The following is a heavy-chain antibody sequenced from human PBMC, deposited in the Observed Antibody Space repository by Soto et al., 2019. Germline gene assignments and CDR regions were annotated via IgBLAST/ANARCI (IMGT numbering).Heavy chain of an antibody. CDR2: IRNKANSYST. D-gene: IGHD4-17*01. CDR1: GFTFSDHY. CDR3: ASAGSPRIYGDNSWGPFAS. J-gene: IGHJ3*02. V-gene: IGHV3-72*01. Sequence: VQLVESGGDLVQPGGSLRLSCEASGFTFSDHYMDWVRQSPGKGLEWVGRIRNKANSYSTEYAASVRGRFTVSRDDAKESVDLQMNSLKIADTAMYYCASAGSPRIYGDNSWGPFASWGQGTIVTV.